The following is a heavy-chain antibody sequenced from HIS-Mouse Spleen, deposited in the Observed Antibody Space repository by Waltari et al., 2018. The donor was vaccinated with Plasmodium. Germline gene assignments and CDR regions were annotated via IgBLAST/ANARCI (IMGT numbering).Heavy chain of an antibody. CDR3: ARGRRIVVVTAPRGFFDY. J-gene: IGHJ4*02. CDR1: GGSFIGYS. Sequence: QVQLQQWGAGLLKPSVTLSLTCAFSGGSFIGYSWSWLRQPPGKGLEWIGEINHSGSTNYNPSLKSRVTISVDTSKNQFSLKRSSVTAADTAVYYCARGRRIVVVTAPRGFFDYWGQGTLVTVSS. V-gene: IGHV4-34*01. CDR2: INHSGST. D-gene: IGHD2-21*02.